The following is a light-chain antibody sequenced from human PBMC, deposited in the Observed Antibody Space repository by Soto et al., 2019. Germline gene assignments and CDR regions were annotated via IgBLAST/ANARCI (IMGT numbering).Light chain of an antibody. CDR3: QQRSSAYT. Sequence: EIVLTQSPATLSLSQGERATLSCRASQSVNHYLAWYQQKPGQAPRLLIYDASIRATGIPARFSSSGSGTDSTITISRLKPEDFAVYYCQQRSSAYTFGQGTKVEIK. CDR1: QSVNHY. CDR2: DAS. J-gene: IGKJ2*01. V-gene: IGKV3-11*01.